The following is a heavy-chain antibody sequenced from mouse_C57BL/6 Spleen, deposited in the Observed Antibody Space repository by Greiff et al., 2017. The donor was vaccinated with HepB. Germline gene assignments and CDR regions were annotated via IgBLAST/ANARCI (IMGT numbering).Heavy chain of an antibody. D-gene: IGHD2-3*01. Sequence: VQLQQSDAELVKPGASVKISCKVSGYTFTDHTIHWMKQRPEQGLEWIGYIYPRDGSTKYNEKFKGKATLTADKSSSTAYMQLNSLPSEDSAVYFGARDGYYADDYGYFDVWGTGTTVTVSS. CDR2: IYPRDGST. J-gene: IGHJ1*03. CDR1: GYTFTDHT. V-gene: IGHV1-78*01. CDR3: ARDGYYADDYGYFDV.